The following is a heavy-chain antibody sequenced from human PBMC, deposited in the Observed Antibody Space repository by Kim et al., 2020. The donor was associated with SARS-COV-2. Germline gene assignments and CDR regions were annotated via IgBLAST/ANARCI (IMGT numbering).Heavy chain of an antibody. J-gene: IGHJ4*02. Sequence: SETLSLTCTVSGGSIGNSRYYWGWIRQPPDEGLEWIGSIYYSGSTYYKPSLKSRVIISVDTSKNQFSLKLSSVTAADTAVYYCARHWGDKYITSIDYWGQGTLVTVSS. V-gene: IGHV4-39*01. CDR3: ARHWGDKYITSIDY. D-gene: IGHD1-20*01. CDR2: IYYSGST. CDR1: GGSIGNSRYY.